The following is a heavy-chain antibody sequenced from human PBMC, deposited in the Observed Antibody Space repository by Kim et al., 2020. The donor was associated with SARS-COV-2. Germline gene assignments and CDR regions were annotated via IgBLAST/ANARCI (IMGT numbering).Heavy chain of an antibody. CDR2: IYTSGSS. Sequence: SETLSLTCTVSGGSISSGSYYWSWIRQPAGKGLEWIGRIYTSGSSNYNPSLKSRVTISVDTSKNQFSLKLSSVTAADTAVYYCAGTEDYYYYGMDVWGQGTTVTVSS. CDR1: GGSISSGSYY. D-gene: IGHD1-1*01. V-gene: IGHV4-61*02. CDR3: AGTEDYYYYGMDV. J-gene: IGHJ6*02.